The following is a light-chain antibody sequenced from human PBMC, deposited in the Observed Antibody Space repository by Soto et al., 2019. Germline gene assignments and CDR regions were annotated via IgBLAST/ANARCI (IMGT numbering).Light chain of an antibody. Sequence: DIQMTQSPSSVSASVGDRVTITCRASQGITSWLAWYQQKPGKAPKFLIYRASNLQSGVPSRFSGSGSGTDFTLTISGLQPADFATYYCQQTTTFPLTFGGGTKVEIK. V-gene: IGKV1-12*01. CDR3: QQTTTFPLT. J-gene: IGKJ4*01. CDR2: RAS. CDR1: QGITSW.